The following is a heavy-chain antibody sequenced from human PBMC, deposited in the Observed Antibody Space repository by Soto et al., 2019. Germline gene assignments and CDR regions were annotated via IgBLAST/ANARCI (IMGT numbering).Heavy chain of an antibody. D-gene: IGHD1-1*01. J-gene: IGHJ5*02. CDR2: ISAYNGNT. CDR1: GYTFTSYG. V-gene: IGHV1-18*04. Sequence: ASVKVSCKASGYTFTSYGISWVRQAPGQGLEWMGWISAYNGNTNYAQKLQGRVTMTTDTSTSTAYMELRSLRSDDTAVYYCARDPWHHGNRGNWFDPWGQGTLVTVSS. CDR3: ARDPWHHGNRGNWFDP.